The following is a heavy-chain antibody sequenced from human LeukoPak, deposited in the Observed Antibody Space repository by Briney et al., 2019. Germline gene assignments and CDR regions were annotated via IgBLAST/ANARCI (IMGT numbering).Heavy chain of an antibody. J-gene: IGHJ4*02. V-gene: IGHV5-51*01. CDR3: ARHAVSITGTADY. Sequence: GESLKISCKGSGYSFTSYWIGWVRQMPGKGLEWMGIIYPGDSDSRYSPSFQGQVTISADKSISTAYLQWSSLKASDTAMYYCARHAVSITGTADYWGQGTLVTVSS. CDR1: GYSFTSYW. CDR2: IYPGDSDS. D-gene: IGHD1-20*01.